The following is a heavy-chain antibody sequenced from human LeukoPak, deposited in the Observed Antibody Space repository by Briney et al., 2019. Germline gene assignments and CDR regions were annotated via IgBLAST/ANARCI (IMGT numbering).Heavy chain of an antibody. Sequence: PGGSLRLSCAASGFTFSSYGMPWVRQAPGKGLEWVAVIWYDGSNKYYADSVKGRFTISRDNSKNTLYLQMNSLRAEDTAVYYCARPSSGYYIDYWGQGTLVTVSS. V-gene: IGHV3-33*01. CDR1: GFTFSSYG. CDR3: ARPSSGYYIDY. D-gene: IGHD3-22*01. CDR2: IWYDGSNK. J-gene: IGHJ4*02.